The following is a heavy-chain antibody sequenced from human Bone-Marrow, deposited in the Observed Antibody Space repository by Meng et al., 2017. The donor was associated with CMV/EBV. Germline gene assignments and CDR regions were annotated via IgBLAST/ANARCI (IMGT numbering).Heavy chain of an antibody. CDR1: GGSISTTNW. D-gene: IGHD3-10*01. CDR3: ARDLLTGGLRHFDD. J-gene: IGHJ4*02. CDR2: IYHSGST. V-gene: IGHV4-4*01. Sequence: VYGGSISTTNWWSWVRQTPGKGLEWIGEIYHSGSTNYNPSLKSRITMSVDKSKNQFSLKLTSVAAADTAIYFCARDLLTGGLRHFDDWGQGILVTVSS.